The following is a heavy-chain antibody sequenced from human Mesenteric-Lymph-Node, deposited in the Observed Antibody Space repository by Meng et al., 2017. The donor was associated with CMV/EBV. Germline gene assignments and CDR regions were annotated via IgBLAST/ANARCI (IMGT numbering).Heavy chain of an antibody. CDR2: ISVSNGNT. CDR1: GYTFTTYG. CDR3: ARGPGDLKGYYFDY. Sequence: GYTFTTYGRSGGRQAPGQGLEWMGWISVSNGNTIYAQKLQGRVTMTTDTSASTAYMELRSLRSDDTAVYYCARGPGDLKGYYFDYWGQGTLVTVSS. J-gene: IGHJ4*02. V-gene: IGHV1-18*01. D-gene: IGHD7-27*01.